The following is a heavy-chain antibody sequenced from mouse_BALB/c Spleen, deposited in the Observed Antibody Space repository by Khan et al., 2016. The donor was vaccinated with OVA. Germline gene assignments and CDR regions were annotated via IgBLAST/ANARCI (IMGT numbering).Heavy chain of an antibody. Sequence: QVQLQQSGAELAKPGASVKMSCKASGYTFTTYWIHWVKQRPGQGLQWIGYINPSTGYTDYNQTFKDKATLPADKSYSTAYMQLSSPTSEDSAVYYCARSRGYGNLYYAIDYWGQGTSVTVSS. V-gene: IGHV1-7*01. CDR3: ARSRGYGNLYYAIDY. CDR1: GYTFTTYW. D-gene: IGHD2-1*01. J-gene: IGHJ4*01. CDR2: INPSTGYT.